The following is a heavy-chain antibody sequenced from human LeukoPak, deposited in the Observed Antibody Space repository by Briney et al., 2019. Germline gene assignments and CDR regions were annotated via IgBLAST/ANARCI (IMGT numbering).Heavy chain of an antibody. J-gene: IGHJ4*02. Sequence: SETLSLTCAVYGGSFSGYYWSWIRQPPGKGLEWIGEINHSGSTNYNPSLKSRVTISVDTSKNQFSLKLSSVTAADTAVYYCARDPAAAGPSAFDYWGQGTLVTVSS. CDR3: ARDPAAAGPSAFDY. D-gene: IGHD6-13*01. V-gene: IGHV4-34*01. CDR2: INHSGST. CDR1: GGSFSGYY.